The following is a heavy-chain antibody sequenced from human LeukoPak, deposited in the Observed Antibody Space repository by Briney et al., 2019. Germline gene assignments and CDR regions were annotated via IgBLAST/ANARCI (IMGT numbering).Heavy chain of an antibody. D-gene: IGHD5-18*01. Sequence: SGPTLVNPTQTLTLTCTFSGFSLSTSGVGVGWIRQPPGKALEWLALIYWDDDKRYSPSLKSRLTITKDTSKNQVVLTMTNMDPVDTATYYCAHSWIQLWLSLPKEYYFDYWGQGTLVTVSS. J-gene: IGHJ4*02. V-gene: IGHV2-5*02. CDR1: GFSLSTSGVG. CDR2: IYWDDDK. CDR3: AHSWIQLWLSLPKEYYFDY.